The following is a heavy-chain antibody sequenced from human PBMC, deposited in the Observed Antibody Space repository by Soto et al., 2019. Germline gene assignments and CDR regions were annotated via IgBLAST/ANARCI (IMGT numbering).Heavy chain of an antibody. CDR3: ARFPQQLTSIRDWFDP. V-gene: IGHV4-39*01. J-gene: IGHJ5*02. Sequence: QLQLQESGPGLVKPSETLSLTCTVSGGSISSSSYYWGWIRQPPGKGLEWIGSIYYSGSTYYNPSLKSRVTISVDTSKNQFSLKLSSVTAADTAVYYCARFPQQLTSIRDWFDPWGQGTLVTVSS. CDR1: GGSISSSSYY. D-gene: IGHD6-13*01. CDR2: IYYSGST.